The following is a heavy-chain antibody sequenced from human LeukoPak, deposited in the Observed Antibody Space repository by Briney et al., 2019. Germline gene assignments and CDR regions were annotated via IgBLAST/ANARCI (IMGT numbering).Heavy chain of an antibody. CDR2: IYSGGST. CDR1: GFTVSSNY. CDR3: AKDAKDFWSGYYTGNFDY. J-gene: IGHJ4*02. Sequence: PGGSLRLSCAASGFTVSSNYMSWVRQAPGKGLEWVSVIYSGGSTYYADSVKGRFTISRDNSKNTLYLQMNSLRAEDTAVYYCAKDAKDFWSGYYTGNFDYWGQGTLVTVSS. V-gene: IGHV3-66*01. D-gene: IGHD3-3*01.